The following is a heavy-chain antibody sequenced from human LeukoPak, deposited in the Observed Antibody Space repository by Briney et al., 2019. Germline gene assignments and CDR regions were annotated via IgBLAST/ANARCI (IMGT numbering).Heavy chain of an antibody. V-gene: IGHV3-30*18. Sequence: GGSLRLSCAASGFTFSSYGMHWVRQAPGKGLEWVAVISYDGSNKYYADSVKGRFTISRDNSKNTLYLQMNSLRAEDTAVYYCAKVVSSGCLLHWGQGTLVTVSS. CDR3: AKVVSSGCLLH. CDR1: GFTFSSYG. J-gene: IGHJ4*02. D-gene: IGHD6-19*01. CDR2: ISYDGSNK.